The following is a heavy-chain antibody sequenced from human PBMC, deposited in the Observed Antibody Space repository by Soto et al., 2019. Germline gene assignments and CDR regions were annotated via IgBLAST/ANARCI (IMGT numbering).Heavy chain of an antibody. J-gene: IGHJ4*02. V-gene: IGHV3-74*01. CDR1: GFTFSAYW. D-gene: IGHD1-1*01. Sequence: ETLRLSCSVSGFTFSAYWMHWVRQVPGKGLTWVSRISDDGSTATYADSVKGRFVISRDNAKNSLYLEMNTLRADDSGLYYCARGPRVSSTGTGAHWGRGTLVTVS. CDR2: ISDDGSTA. CDR3: ARGPRVSSTGTGAH.